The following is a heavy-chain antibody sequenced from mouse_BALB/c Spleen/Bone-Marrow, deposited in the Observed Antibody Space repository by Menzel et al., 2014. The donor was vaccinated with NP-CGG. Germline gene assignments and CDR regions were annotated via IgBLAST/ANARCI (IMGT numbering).Heavy chain of an antibody. Sequence: VQLQQSGAELAKPGASVKMSCKASGYTFTSYWTHWVKQRPGQGLEWIGYINPSTGYTDYNQKFNDKATLTADKSSSTAYMQLSSLTSKDSAVYYCARGNPLYAMDYWGQGTSVTVSS. J-gene: IGHJ4*01. CDR3: ARGNPLYAMDY. V-gene: IGHV1-7*01. CDR2: INPSTGYT. D-gene: IGHD2-1*01. CDR1: GYTFTSYW.